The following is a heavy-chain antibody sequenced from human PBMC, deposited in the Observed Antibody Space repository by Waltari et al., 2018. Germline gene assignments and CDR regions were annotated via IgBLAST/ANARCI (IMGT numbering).Heavy chain of an antibody. Sequence: QLQLQESGPGLVKPSETLSLTCTVSGGSISSSSYYWGWIRQPPGKGLEWIWVIDYSGRTYYNPSLKSRVTISVDTSKNQFSLKLSSVTAADTAVYYCARLSRAYYYDSSGYPRGYYFDYWGQGTLVTVSS. CDR2: IDYSGRT. J-gene: IGHJ4*02. D-gene: IGHD3-22*01. CDR1: GGSISSSSYY. V-gene: IGHV4-39*07. CDR3: ARLSRAYYYDSSGYPRGYYFDY.